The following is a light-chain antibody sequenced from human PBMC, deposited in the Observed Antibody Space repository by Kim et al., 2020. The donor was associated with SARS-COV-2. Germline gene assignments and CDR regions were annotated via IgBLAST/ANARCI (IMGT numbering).Light chain of an antibody. V-gene: IGLV3-19*01. J-gene: IGLJ2*01. Sequence: SSELTQDPAVSVALVQTVRITCQGDSLRSYYATWYQQKPGQAPILVIYGKNNRPSGIPDRFSGSSSVNTASLTITRTQAGDEADYYCNSRVSNDNVVFGG. CDR3: NSRVSNDNVV. CDR2: GKN. CDR1: SLRSYY.